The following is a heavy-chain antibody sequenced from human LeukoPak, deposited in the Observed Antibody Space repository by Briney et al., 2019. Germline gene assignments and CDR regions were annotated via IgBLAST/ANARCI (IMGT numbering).Heavy chain of an antibody. J-gene: IGHJ4*02. CDR2: IYTSGST. CDR1: GGSISSYY. CDR3: ARDLRFLEWSGNDY. Sequence: SETLSLTCTVSGGSISSYYWSWIRQPAGKGLEWIGRIYTSGSTNYNPSLKSRVTMSVGTSKNQFSLKLSSVTAADTAVYYCARDLRFLEWSGNDYWGQGTLVTVSS. V-gene: IGHV4-4*07. D-gene: IGHD3-3*01.